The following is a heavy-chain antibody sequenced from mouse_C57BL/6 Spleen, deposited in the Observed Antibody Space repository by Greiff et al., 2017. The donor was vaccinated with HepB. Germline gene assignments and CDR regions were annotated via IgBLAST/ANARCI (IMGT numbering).Heavy chain of an antibody. CDR1: GYTFTSYW. CDR3: TRYYYGSSLYFDY. Sequence: EVMLVESGTVLARPGASVKMSCKTSGYTFTSYWMHWVKQRPGQGLEWIGAIYPGNSDTSYNQKFKGKAKLTAVTSASTAYMELSSLTNEDSAVYYCTRYYYGSSLYFDYWGQGTTLTVSS. D-gene: IGHD1-1*01. CDR2: IYPGNSDT. J-gene: IGHJ2*01. V-gene: IGHV1-5*01.